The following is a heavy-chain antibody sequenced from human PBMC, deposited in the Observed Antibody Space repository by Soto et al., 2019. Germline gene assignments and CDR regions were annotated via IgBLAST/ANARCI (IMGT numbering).Heavy chain of an antibody. CDR1: GYTFTGYY. J-gene: IGHJ4*02. D-gene: IGHD6-13*01. CDR3: ARGRPPWYEIDY. CDR2: INPNSGGT. Sequence: ASVKVSCKASGYTFTGYYMHWVRQAPGQGLEWMGWINPNSGGTNYAQKFQGWVTMTRDTSISTAYMELSRLRSDDTAVYYCARGRPPWYEIDYWGQGTLVTVSS. V-gene: IGHV1-2*04.